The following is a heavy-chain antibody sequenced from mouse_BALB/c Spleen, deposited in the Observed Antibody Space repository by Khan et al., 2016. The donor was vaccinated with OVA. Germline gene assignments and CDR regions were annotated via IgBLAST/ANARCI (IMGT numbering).Heavy chain of an antibody. CDR2: ISYSGGT. CDR3: ARWFAY. J-gene: IGHJ3*01. CDR1: GYSITSDYA. Sequence: EVQLQESGHGLVKPSQSLSLTCTVTGYSITSDYAWNWIRQFPGNKLEWMGYISYSGGTSYLPSLKSRISITRDTSKNQFFLQLNSVTTEDSATYYCARWFAYWGQGTLVTVS. V-gene: IGHV3-2*02.